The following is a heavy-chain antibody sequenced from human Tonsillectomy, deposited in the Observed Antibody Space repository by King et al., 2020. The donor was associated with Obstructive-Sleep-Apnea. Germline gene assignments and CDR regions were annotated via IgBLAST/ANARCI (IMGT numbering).Heavy chain of an antibody. J-gene: IGHJ5*02. CDR2: INHSGST. V-gene: IGHV4-34*01. CDR1: GGSFSGYY. Sequence: VQLQQWGAGLLKPSETLSLTCAVYGGSFSGYYWSWIRQPPGTGLEWIGEINHSGSTNYDPSLKSRVTISVDTSKNQFSLKLSSGTAADTAVYYCASLSGVAAKGNWFDPWGQGTLVTVSS. CDR3: ASLSGVAAKGNWFDP. D-gene: IGHD2-15*01.